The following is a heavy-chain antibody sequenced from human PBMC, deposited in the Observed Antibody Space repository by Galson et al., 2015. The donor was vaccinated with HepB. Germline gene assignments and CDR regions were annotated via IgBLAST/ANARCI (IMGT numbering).Heavy chain of an antibody. CDR3: ARDVAVAGVLPREGLV. J-gene: IGHJ4*02. D-gene: IGHD6-19*01. CDR2: ISAYSGNT. Sequence: SVKVSCKASGYTFTSYGISWVRQAPGQGLEWMGWISAYSGNTNYAQKLQGRVTMTTDTSTSTAYMELRSLRSDDTAVYYCARDVAVAGVLPREGLVWGQGTLVTVSS. V-gene: IGHV1-18*01. CDR1: GYTFTSYG.